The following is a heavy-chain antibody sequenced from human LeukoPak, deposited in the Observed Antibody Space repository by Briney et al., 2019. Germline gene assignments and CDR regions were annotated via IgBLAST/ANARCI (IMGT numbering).Heavy chain of an antibody. V-gene: IGHV1-3*01. J-gene: IGHJ4*02. CDR3: ARDLPHSSSWFDY. CDR1: GYTFTGYY. Sequence: ASVKVSCKASGYTFTGYYMHWVRQAPGQRLEWMGWINAGNGNTKYSQKFQGRVTITRDTSASTAYMELSSLRSEDTAVYYCARDLPHSSSWFDYWGQGTLVTVSS. CDR2: INAGNGNT. D-gene: IGHD6-13*01.